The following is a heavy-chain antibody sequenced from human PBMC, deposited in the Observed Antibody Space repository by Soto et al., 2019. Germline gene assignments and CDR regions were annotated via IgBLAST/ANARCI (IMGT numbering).Heavy chain of an antibody. CDR1: GYSFTSYW. J-gene: IGHJ5*02. Sequence: GESLKISCKGSGYSFTSYWIGWVRQMPGKGLEWMGIIYPGDSDTRYSPSFQGQVTISADKSISTAYLQWSSLKASDTAMYYCARRDRSYVIGDYSNNWFDPWGQGTLVTVSS. D-gene: IGHD4-17*01. CDR2: IYPGDSDT. CDR3: ARRDRSYVIGDYSNNWFDP. V-gene: IGHV5-51*01.